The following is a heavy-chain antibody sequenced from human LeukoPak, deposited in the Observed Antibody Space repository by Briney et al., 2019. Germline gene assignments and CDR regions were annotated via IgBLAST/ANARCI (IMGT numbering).Heavy chain of an antibody. Sequence: ASVKVSCKASGYTFTSYGISWVRQAPGQGLEWMGWISAYNGNTNYAQKLQGRATMTTDTSTSTAYMELRSLRSDDTAVYYCARDLGVVVPATYYYGMDVWGQGTTVTVSS. J-gene: IGHJ6*02. D-gene: IGHD2-2*01. CDR3: ARDLGVVVPATYYYGMDV. CDR2: ISAYNGNT. V-gene: IGHV1-18*01. CDR1: GYTFTSYG.